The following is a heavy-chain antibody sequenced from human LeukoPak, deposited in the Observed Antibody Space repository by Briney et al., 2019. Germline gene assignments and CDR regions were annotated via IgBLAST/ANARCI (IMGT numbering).Heavy chain of an antibody. CDR1: GGSISSGSYY. V-gene: IGHV4-61*02. CDR3: ARSRGSYYLDY. Sequence: SQTVSLTCTVSGGSISSGSYYWSWIRQPAGKGLEWIGRIYTSGSTNYNPSLKSRVTISVDTSKNQFSLKLSSVTAADTAVYYCARSRGSYYLDYWGQGTLVTVSS. D-gene: IGHD1-26*01. CDR2: IYTSGST. J-gene: IGHJ4*02.